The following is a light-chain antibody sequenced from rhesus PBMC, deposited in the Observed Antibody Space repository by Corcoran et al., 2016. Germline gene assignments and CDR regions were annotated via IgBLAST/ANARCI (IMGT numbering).Light chain of an antibody. CDR1: SSDIGDYNY. J-gene: IGLJ1*01. CDR2: DVT. Sequence: ALTLPPSVSGSHGQSVTISFTRTSSDIGDYNYVSWYHQHPGPAPKLMIYDVTKRPSGVSHRCSGSTSGNTASLTISGLQAEDEADYYCSSYAGSNTFYIFGGGTRLTV. CDR3: SSYAGSNTFYI. V-gene: IGLV2-23*01.